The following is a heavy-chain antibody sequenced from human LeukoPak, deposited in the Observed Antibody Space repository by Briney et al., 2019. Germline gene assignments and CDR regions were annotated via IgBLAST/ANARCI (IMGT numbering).Heavy chain of an antibody. V-gene: IGHV3-48*03. CDR3: ARVMLGGVVQYFDWLSPRNAFDI. CDR1: GFTFSSYE. Sequence: AGGSLRLSCAASGFTFSSYEMNWVRQAPGKGLEWVSYISSSGSTIYYADSVKGRFTISRDNAKNSLYLQMNSLRAEDTAVYYCARVMLGGVVQYFDWLSPRNAFDIWGQGTMVTVSS. J-gene: IGHJ3*02. CDR2: ISSSGSTI. D-gene: IGHD3-9*01.